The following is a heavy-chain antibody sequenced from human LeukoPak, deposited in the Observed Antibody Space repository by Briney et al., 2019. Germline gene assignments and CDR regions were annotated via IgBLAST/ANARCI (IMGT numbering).Heavy chain of an antibody. CDR3: ARGWGDYDILTGSLDY. V-gene: IGHV1-2*04. CDR1: GYTFTGYY. CDR2: INPNSGGT. Sequence: GASVKVSCKASGYTFTGYYMHWVRQAPGQGLEWMGWINPNSGGTNYAQKFQGWVTMTRDTSISTAYMELSRLRSDDTAVYYCARGWGDYDILTGSLDYWGQGTLVTVSS. D-gene: IGHD3-9*01. J-gene: IGHJ4*02.